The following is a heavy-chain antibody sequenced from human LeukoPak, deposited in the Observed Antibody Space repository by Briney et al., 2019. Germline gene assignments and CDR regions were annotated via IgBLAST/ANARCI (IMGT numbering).Heavy chain of an antibody. J-gene: IGHJ6*03. CDR2: INPNSGGT. CDR3: ASLNVVVVAANRTGYMDV. D-gene: IGHD2-15*01. Sequence: ASVKVSCKASGYTFTGYYMHWVRQAPGQGLEWMGWINPNSGGTNYAQKFQGRVTMTRDTSISTAYMELSRLRSDDTAVYYCASLNVVVVAANRTGYMDVWGKGTTVTVSS. CDR1: GYTFTGYY. V-gene: IGHV1-2*02.